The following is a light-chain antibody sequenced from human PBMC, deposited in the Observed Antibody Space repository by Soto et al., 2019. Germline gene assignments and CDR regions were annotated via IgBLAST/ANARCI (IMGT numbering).Light chain of an antibody. J-gene: IGLJ3*02. CDR3: NSYAGSKNFGV. CDR1: SSDVGAYNY. V-gene: IGLV2-8*01. Sequence: QSALTQPPSASESPGQSVTISCTGTSSDVGAYNYVSWYQQHPGKAPKLIIYEVTKRPSGVPDRFSGSKSGNTASLTVSGLQAEDEADYYCNSYAGSKNFGVFGGGTKVTVL. CDR2: EVT.